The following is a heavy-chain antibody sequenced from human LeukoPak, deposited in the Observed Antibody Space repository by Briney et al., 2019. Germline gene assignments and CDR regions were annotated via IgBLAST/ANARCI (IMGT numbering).Heavy chain of an antibody. CDR2: IYYSGST. D-gene: IGHD6-13*01. CDR1: GGSISSYY. V-gene: IGHV4-39*07. Sequence: SETLSLTCTVSGGSISSYYWGWIRQPPGKGLEWIGSIYYSGSTYYNPSLKSRVTISVDTSKNQFSLKLSSVTAADTAVYYCARVIAAAGSYYFDYWGQGTLVTVSS. J-gene: IGHJ4*02. CDR3: ARVIAAAGSYYFDY.